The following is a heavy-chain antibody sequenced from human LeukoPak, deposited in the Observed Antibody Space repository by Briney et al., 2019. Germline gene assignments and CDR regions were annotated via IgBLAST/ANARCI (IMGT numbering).Heavy chain of an antibody. CDR1: GGTFSSYA. CDR3: AREREGIAAQGDYHYFDY. Sequence: ASVKVSCKASGGTFSSYAISWVRQAPGQGLEWMGGIIPIFGTANYAQKFQGRVTITADESTSTAYMELSSLRSEDTAVYYCAREREGIAAQGDYHYFDYWGQGTLVTVSS. CDR2: IIPIFGTA. D-gene: IGHD6-13*01. J-gene: IGHJ4*02. V-gene: IGHV1-69*13.